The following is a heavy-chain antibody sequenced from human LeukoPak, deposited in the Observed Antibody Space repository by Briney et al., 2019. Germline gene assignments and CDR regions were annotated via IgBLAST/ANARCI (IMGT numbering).Heavy chain of an antibody. CDR2: MSFDGSEK. CDR3: ARDLGQYYDTSDNWFDP. V-gene: IGHV3-30*04. D-gene: IGHD3-22*01. J-gene: IGHJ5*02. CDR1: GLTYSIYA. Sequence: GGSLRLSCAVSGLTYSIYALHWVRQAPGKGLEWVAVMSFDGSEKYYADSVKGRFTIPRDSSKNTLYLQMNSLRAEDTDVYYCARDLGQYYDTSDNWFDPWGQGTLDTVSS.